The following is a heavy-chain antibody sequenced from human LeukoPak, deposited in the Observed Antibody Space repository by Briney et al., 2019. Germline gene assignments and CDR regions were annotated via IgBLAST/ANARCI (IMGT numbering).Heavy chain of an antibody. CDR3: ARDDET. J-gene: IGHJ3*01. Sequence: SETLSLTCTASGGSVNSSSYYWGWIRQPPGKGLEWIGSIYFSGNTYYNPSLKSRVTISVLTSKNQFSLKLSSVTAADTAVYYCARDDETWGQGTMVTVSS. V-gene: IGHV4-39*07. CDR2: IYFSGNT. CDR1: GGSVNSSSYY.